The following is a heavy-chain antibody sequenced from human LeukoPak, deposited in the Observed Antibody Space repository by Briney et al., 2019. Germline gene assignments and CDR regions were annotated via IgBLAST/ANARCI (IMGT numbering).Heavy chain of an antibody. Sequence: GGSLRLSCAASGFTFSDYYMSWIRQAPWKGREWVSDISSSGSTIYYADSVKGRFTISRDNAKNSLYLQMNSLRAEDTAVYYCARDRSGSYETGYYYYYMDVWGKGTTVTVSS. CDR2: ISSSGSTI. J-gene: IGHJ6*03. CDR3: ARDRSGSYETGYYYYYMDV. V-gene: IGHV3-11*04. D-gene: IGHD1-26*01. CDR1: GFTFSDYY.